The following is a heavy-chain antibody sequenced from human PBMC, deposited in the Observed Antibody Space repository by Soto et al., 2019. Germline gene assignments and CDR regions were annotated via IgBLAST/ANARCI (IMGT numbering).Heavy chain of an antibody. D-gene: IGHD3-10*01. J-gene: IGHJ5*02. CDR3: AKGGSGIVPLEFDP. CDR2: ISGSGGST. CDR1: GFTFSSYA. Sequence: EVPLLESGGGLVQPGGSLRLSCAASGFTFSSYAMSWVRQAPGKGLEWVSAISGSGGSTYYADSVKGRFTISRDNSKNTLYLQMNCRIAEDTAVYDCAKGGSGIVPLEFDPWGQGTLVTVSS. V-gene: IGHV3-23*01.